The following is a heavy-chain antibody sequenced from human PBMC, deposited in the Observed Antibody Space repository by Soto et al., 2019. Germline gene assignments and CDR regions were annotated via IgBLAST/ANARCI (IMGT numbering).Heavy chain of an antibody. V-gene: IGHV1-18*01. CDR3: ARDFPTMVV. CDR2: IRAYNDNT. CDR1: GYTFTSYG. J-gene: IGHJ6*01. Sequence: QVQLVQSGAEVKKPGASVKVSCKASGYTFTSYGISWVRQAPGQGLEWMGWIRAYNDNTNYAQKMQGRVTMTTDTSTATAYWELMSLRSGDTAVFYCARDFPTMVVWVQATTFTAPS.